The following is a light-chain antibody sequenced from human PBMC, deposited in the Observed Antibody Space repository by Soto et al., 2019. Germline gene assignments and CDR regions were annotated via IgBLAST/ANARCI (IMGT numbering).Light chain of an antibody. V-gene: IGKV1-27*01. CDR1: QDISDH. J-gene: IGKJ1*01. CDR2: EAS. Sequence: DFQMTQSPSSLSASVGDRVTITCRASQDISDHLAWYQHKPGKVPKLLIYEASTLQSGVPSRFSRGGSGTDFTLTISSLQPEDVATYYCQKYNSTPRTFGQGTKVELK. CDR3: QKYNSTPRT.